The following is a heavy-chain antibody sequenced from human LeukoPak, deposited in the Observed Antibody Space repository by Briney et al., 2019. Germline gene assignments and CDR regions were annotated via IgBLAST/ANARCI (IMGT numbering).Heavy chain of an antibody. CDR1: GGSISSYY. D-gene: IGHD1/OR15-1a*01. V-gene: IGHV4-59*08. CDR2: IYYSGST. CDR3: ARHVTKGILGYYYMDV. J-gene: IGHJ6*03. Sequence: SETLSLTCTVAGGSISSYYWSWIRQPPGKGLEWIGYIYYSGSTNYNPSLKRRVTISVDTSKNQFSPKLRSVTAADTAVYYCARHVTKGILGYYYMDVWGKGTTVTVSS.